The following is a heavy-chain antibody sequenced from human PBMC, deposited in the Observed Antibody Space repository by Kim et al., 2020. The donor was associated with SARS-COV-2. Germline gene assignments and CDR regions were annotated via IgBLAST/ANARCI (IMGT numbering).Heavy chain of an antibody. D-gene: IGHD5-12*01. Sequence: ASVKVSCKASGYTFTGYYMHWVRQAPGQGLEWMGWINPNSGGTNYAQKFQGRVTMTRDTSISTAYMELSRPRSDDTAVYYCARNPSRYSGYVGWFDPWGQGTLVTVSS. CDR3: ARNPSRYSGYVGWFDP. CDR2: INPNSGGT. V-gene: IGHV1-2*02. J-gene: IGHJ5*02. CDR1: GYTFTGYY.